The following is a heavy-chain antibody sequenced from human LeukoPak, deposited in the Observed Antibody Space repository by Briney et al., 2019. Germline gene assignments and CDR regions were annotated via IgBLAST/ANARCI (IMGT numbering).Heavy chain of an antibody. CDR2: VDPEDGET. Sequence: ASVKVSCKVSGYTFTDYYMHWVQQPPGKGLEWMGLVDPEDGETIYAEKFQGRVTITADTSTDTAYMELSSLRSEDTAVYYCATGRWLQPFDPWGQGTLVTVSS. CDR1: GYTFTDYY. V-gene: IGHV1-69-2*01. J-gene: IGHJ5*02. D-gene: IGHD5-24*01. CDR3: ATGRWLQPFDP.